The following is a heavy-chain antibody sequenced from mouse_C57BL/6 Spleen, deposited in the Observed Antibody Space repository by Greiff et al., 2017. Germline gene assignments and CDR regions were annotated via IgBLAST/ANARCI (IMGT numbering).Heavy chain of an antibody. D-gene: IGHD2-3*01. J-gene: IGHJ3*01. V-gene: IGHV1-80*01. Sequence: VHLVESGAELVKPGASVKISCKASGYAFSGYWMNWVKQRPGKGLEWIGQIYPGDGDTNYNGKFKGKATLTADKSSSTAYMQLSSLTSEDSAVYFCARGDDVEEGFAYWGQGTLVTVSA. CDR3: ARGDDVEEGFAY. CDR2: IYPGDGDT. CDR1: GYAFSGYW.